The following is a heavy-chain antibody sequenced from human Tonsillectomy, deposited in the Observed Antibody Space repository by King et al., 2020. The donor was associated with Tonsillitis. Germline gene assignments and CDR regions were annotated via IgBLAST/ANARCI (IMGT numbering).Heavy chain of an antibody. Sequence: DVQLVESGGGLVQPGGSLRLSCAASGFTFSDHYMDWVRQAPGKGLEWVGRTRHKANSYTTEYAASVKGRFTISRDESKSSLYLDMNSLRTEDTAVYYCTRVGPGWLPNDYWGQGTLVTVSS. J-gene: IGHJ4*02. V-gene: IGHV3-72*01. CDR2: TRHKANSYTT. CDR3: TRVGPGWLPNDY. CDR1: GFTFSDHY. D-gene: IGHD5-24*01.